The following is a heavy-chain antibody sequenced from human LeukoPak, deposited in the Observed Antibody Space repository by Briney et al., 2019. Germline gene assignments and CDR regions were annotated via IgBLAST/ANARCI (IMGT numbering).Heavy chain of an antibody. J-gene: IGHJ4*02. V-gene: IGHV3-11*01. CDR2: ITDSGNTI. CDR3: SSGRDIAVAGPGGYFDY. CDR1: GFTFSDYN. D-gene: IGHD6-19*01. Sequence: GGSLRLSCAASGFTFSDYNMNWVRQAPGKGLEWVSYITDSGNTIHYADSVKGRFTISRDNAKNSLYLQMNSLTAEDTAVYYCSSGRDIAVAGPGGYFDYWGQGTLVTVSS.